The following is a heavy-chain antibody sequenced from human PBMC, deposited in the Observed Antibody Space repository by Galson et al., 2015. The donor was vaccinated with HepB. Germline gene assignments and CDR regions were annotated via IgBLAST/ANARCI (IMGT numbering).Heavy chain of an antibody. CDR1: GFTFSSYA. Sequence: SLRLSCAASGFTFSSYAMSWVRQAPGKGLEWVSAISGSGVNTYYADSVKGRFTISRDNSKNTLYLRMNSLRAEDTAVYYCAKDRIAAAGTDYWGQGTLVTVSS. CDR2: ISGSGVNT. V-gene: IGHV3-23*01. J-gene: IGHJ4*02. D-gene: IGHD6-13*01. CDR3: AKDRIAAAGTDY.